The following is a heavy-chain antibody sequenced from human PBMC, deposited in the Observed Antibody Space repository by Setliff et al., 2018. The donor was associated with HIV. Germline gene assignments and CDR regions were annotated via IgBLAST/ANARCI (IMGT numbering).Heavy chain of an antibody. Sequence: GGSLRLSCAASGFTFSSYWMSWVRQAPGKGLEWVANIKYDGSEKYYVGSVKGRFTISRDNAKNSLYLQMNSLRAEDTAVYYCARAPSGSYSNFDCWGQGTLVTVS. CDR3: ARAPSGSYSNFDC. CDR1: GFTFSSYW. D-gene: IGHD1-26*01. J-gene: IGHJ4*02. V-gene: IGHV3-7*01. CDR2: IKYDGSEK.